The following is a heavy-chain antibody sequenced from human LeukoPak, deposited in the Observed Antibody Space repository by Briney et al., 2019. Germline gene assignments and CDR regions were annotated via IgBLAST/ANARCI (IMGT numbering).Heavy chain of an antibody. Sequence: GGSLRLSCAASGFTFSSYAMSWVRQAPGKGLEWVSAISGSGGSTYYADSVKGRFTISRDNSKNTLYPQMNSLRAEDTAVYYCAKDRSTVTTIRYYYYYYGMDVWGQGTTVTVSS. CDR2: ISGSGGST. CDR1: GFTFSSYA. J-gene: IGHJ6*02. CDR3: AKDRSTVTTIRYYYYYYGMDV. D-gene: IGHD4-17*01. V-gene: IGHV3-23*01.